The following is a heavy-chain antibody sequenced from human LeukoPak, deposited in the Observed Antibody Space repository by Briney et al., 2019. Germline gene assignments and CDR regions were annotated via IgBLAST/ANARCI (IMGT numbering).Heavy chain of an antibody. J-gene: IGHJ4*02. Sequence: SETLSLTCTVSGGSISSSSYYWGWIRRPPGKGLEWIGSIYYSGSTNYNPSLKSRVTISVDTSKNQFSLKLSSVTAADTAVYYCARLFNYYDSSGYLGLFDYWGQGTLVTVSS. CDR1: GGSISSSSYY. CDR3: ARLFNYYDSSGYLGLFDY. D-gene: IGHD3-22*01. V-gene: IGHV4-39*07. CDR2: IYYSGST.